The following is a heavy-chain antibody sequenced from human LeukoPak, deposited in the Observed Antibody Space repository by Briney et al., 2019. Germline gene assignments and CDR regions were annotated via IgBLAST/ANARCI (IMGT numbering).Heavy chain of an antibody. CDR2: INQAGSEK. D-gene: IGHD2-15*01. CDR1: GFTFSSYW. J-gene: IGHJ6*02. CDR3: ARGGTYYYNLMDV. Sequence: GGSLRLSCAASGFTFSSYWMSWVRQAPGKGLEWVANINQAGSEKYYVDSVKGRFTISRDNAKNSLYLLMNSLRAEDTAVYYCARGGTYYYNLMDVWGQGTTVTVSS. V-gene: IGHV3-7*04.